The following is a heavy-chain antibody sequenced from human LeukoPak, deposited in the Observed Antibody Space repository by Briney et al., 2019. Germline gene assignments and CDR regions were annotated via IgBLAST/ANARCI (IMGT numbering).Heavy chain of an antibody. V-gene: IGHV1-69*13. Sequence: SVQVTCKATGGTLRSYAMSGVRQPPAQGLEWMGGINPIFGTANYAQKFQGRVTITADESTSTAYMELSSLRSEDTAVYYCARDQDIVVVVAATTDYYYYYGMDVWGQGTTVTVSS. D-gene: IGHD2-15*01. CDR1: GGTLRSYA. CDR3: ARDQDIVVVVAATTDYYYYYGMDV. J-gene: IGHJ6*02. CDR2: INPIFGTA.